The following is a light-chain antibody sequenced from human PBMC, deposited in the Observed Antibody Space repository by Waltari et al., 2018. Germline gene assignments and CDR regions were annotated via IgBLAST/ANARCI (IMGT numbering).Light chain of an antibody. Sequence: DIQMTQSPSTLSASVGDRVTITCRASQSISSWLAWYLQKPGKAPKLLIYKASSLESGVPSRFSGSGTGTEFTLTISSLQPDDFATYYCQQYNSYPFGQGTKLEIK. CDR2: KAS. J-gene: IGKJ2*01. CDR1: QSISSW. CDR3: QQYNSYP. V-gene: IGKV1-5*03.